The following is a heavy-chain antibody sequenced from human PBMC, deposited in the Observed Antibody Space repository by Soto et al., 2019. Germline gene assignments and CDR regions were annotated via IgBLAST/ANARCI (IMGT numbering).Heavy chain of an antibody. CDR3: GRAGYSSSSHGMDV. V-gene: IGHV1-69*12. J-gene: IGHJ6*02. CDR1: GGTFSSYA. Sequence: QVQLVQSGAEVKKPGSSVKVSCKASGGTFSSYAISWVRQAPGQGLEWMGGIIPIFGTANYAQQFQGRATITADESTSTAYMELGSLRSEDTAVYYCGRAGYSSSSHGMDVWGQGTTVTVSS. CDR2: IIPIFGTA. D-gene: IGHD6-6*01.